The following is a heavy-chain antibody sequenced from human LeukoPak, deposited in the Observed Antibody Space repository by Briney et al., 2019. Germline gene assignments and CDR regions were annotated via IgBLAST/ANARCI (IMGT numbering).Heavy chain of an antibody. D-gene: IGHD2-8*01. CDR3: ARLQIVVMVYGRGRRNYGMDV. CDR2: INAGNGNT. V-gene: IGHV1-3*01. CDR1: GDTFTSYA. Sequence: ASVKVSCKASGDTFTSYAMHWVRQAPGQRLEWMGWINAGNGNTKYSQKFQGRVTITRDTSASTAYMELSSLRSEDTAVYYCARLQIVVMVYGRGRRNYGMDVWGQGTTVTVSS. J-gene: IGHJ6*02.